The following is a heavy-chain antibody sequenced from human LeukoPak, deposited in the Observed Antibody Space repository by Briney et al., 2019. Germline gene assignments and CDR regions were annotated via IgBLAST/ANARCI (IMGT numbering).Heavy chain of an antibody. CDR1: GYTFTSYG. CDR2: ISAYNGNT. D-gene: IGHD3-16*02. Sequence: GASVKVSCKASGYTFTSYGISWVRQAPGQGLEWMGWISAYNGNTNYAQKLQGRVTMTTDTSTSTAYMELRSLRSDDTAVYYCARDLYDYVWGSYRYSTYYYYYGMDVWGQGTTVTVSS. V-gene: IGHV1-18*01. CDR3: ARDLYDYVWGSYRYSTYYYYYGMDV. J-gene: IGHJ6*02.